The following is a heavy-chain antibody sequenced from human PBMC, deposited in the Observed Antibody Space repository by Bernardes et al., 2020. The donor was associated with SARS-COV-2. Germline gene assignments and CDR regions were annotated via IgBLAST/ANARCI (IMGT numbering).Heavy chain of an antibody. V-gene: IGHV3-21*04. J-gene: IGHJ4*02. CDR2: ISSSSSYI. CDR1: GFTFSDYS. CDR3: AKLGVWFGELPPDY. D-gene: IGHD3-10*01. Sequence: GGSLILSCAASGFTFSDYSMNWVRQAPGQGLEWVSSISSSSSYIYFADSVKGRFTISRDNAKNSLYLQMNSLRAEDTALYYCAKLGVWFGELPPDYWGQGTLVTVSS.